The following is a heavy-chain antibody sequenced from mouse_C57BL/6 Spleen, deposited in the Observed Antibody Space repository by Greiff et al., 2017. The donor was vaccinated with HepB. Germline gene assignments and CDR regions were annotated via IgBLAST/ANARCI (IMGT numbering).Heavy chain of an antibody. J-gene: IGHJ2*01. V-gene: IGHV1-76*01. CDR2: IYPGSGNT. D-gene: IGHD1-1*01. CDR3: ASGDYGSFFDY. Sequence: LVESGAELVRPGASVKLSCKASGYTFTDYYINWVKQRPGQGLEWIARIYPGSGNTYYNEKFKGKATLTAEKSSSTAYMQLSSLTSEDSAVYFCASGDYGSFFDYWGQGTTLTVSS. CDR1: GYTFTDYY.